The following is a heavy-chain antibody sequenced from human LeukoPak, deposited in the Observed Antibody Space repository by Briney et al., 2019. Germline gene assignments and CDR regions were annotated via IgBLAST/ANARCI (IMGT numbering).Heavy chain of an antibody. Sequence: SETLSLTCTVSGGSISSSSYYWGWLRQPPGKGLEWIGSIYYSGSTYYNPSLKSRVTISVDTSKNQFSLKLSSVTAADTAVYYCARREYPLPPTFDYWGQGTLVTVSS. CDR3: ARREYPLPPTFDY. CDR2: IYYSGST. V-gene: IGHV4-39*01. CDR1: GGSISSSSYY. J-gene: IGHJ4*02. D-gene: IGHD2-2*01.